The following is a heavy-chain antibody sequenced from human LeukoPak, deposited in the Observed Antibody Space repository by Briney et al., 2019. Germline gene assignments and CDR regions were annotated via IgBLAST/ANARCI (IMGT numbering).Heavy chain of an antibody. CDR1: GGTFSSYA. Sequence: ASVKVSCKASGGTFSSYAISWVRQAPGQGLEWMGGIIPIFGTANYAQKFQGRVTITADESTSTAYMELSSLRSEDTAVYYCARDRARPSRITGTTAVGYFDYWGQGTLVTVSS. J-gene: IGHJ4*02. D-gene: IGHD1-7*01. CDR3: ARDRARPSRITGTTAVGYFDY. CDR2: IIPIFGTA. V-gene: IGHV1-69*13.